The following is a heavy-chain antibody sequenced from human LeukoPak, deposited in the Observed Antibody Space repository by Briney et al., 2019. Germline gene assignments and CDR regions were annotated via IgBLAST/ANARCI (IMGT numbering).Heavy chain of an antibody. J-gene: IGHJ4*02. V-gene: IGHV3-49*04. Sequence: GGSLRLSCTTSGLTFGDHAMSWVRQAPGKGLEWVGFIRSKPYGGTTEYTAYVKGRFSISRDDSKSIAYLQMKSLKTEDTAVYYCTRMYSESSSWALDYWGQGTLVTVSS. D-gene: IGHD6-13*01. CDR3: TRMYSESSSWALDY. CDR1: GLTFGDHA. CDR2: IRSKPYGGTT.